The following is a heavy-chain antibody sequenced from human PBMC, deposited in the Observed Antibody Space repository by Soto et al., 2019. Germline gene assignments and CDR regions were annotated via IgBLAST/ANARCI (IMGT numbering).Heavy chain of an antibody. J-gene: IGHJ3*01. V-gene: IGHV3-53*01. CDR3: ATWHEREHAFDV. Sequence: ESGGGLIQPGESLRLSCAAFGLTISGKKYVAWVRQDPGKGLEWVSALYDVDGSFYADSVTGRFTTSSDSSKTTVYLQMNDLRPDDTSVYYCATWHEREHAFDVWGQGTTVTISS. CDR1: GLTISGKKY. D-gene: IGHD1-1*01. CDR2: LYDVDGS.